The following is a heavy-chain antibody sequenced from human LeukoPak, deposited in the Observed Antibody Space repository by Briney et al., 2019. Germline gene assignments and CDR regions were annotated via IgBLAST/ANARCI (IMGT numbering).Heavy chain of an antibody. CDR1: GFTFSNAW. Sequence: GGSLRLSCAASGFTFSNAWMSWVRQAPGKGLEWVGRIKSKTDGGTTDYAAPVKGRFAISRDDSKNTLYLQMNGLKTEDTAVYYCTTAMWGGDYFDYWGQGTLVTVSS. V-gene: IGHV3-15*01. CDR2: IKSKTDGGTT. D-gene: IGHD3-10*01. CDR3: TTAMWGGDYFDY. J-gene: IGHJ4*02.